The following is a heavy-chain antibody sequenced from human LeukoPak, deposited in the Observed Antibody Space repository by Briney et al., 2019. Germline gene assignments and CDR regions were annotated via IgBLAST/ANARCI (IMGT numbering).Heavy chain of an antibody. Sequence: SETLSLTCTVSGGSINNYYWSWIRQPPGKGLEWIGYIYYSGSTNYNPSLKSRVTISVDTSKNQFSLKLSSVTSADTAVYYCARYTSMIAFHARGFDIWGQGTLVTVSS. V-gene: IGHV4-59*01. D-gene: IGHD5-18*01. CDR3: ARYTSMIAFHARGFDI. J-gene: IGHJ3*02. CDR2: IYYSGST. CDR1: GGSINNYY.